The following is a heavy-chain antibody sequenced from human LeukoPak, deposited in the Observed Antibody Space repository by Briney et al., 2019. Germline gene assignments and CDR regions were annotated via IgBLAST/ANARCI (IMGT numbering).Heavy chain of an antibody. CDR1: GGSISSYY. D-gene: IGHD6-6*01. V-gene: IGHV4-4*07. CDR3: ARLPYSSSSGFDP. Sequence: PSETLCLTCTVSGGSISSYYWSWIRQPAGKGLEWIGRIYTSGSTNYNPSLKSRVTMSVDTSKNQFSLKLSSVTAAGTAVYYCARLPYSSSSGFDPWGQGTLVTVSS. CDR2: IYTSGST. J-gene: IGHJ5*02.